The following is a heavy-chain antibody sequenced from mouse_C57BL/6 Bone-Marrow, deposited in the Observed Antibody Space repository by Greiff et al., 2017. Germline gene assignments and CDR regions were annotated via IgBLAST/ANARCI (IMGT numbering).Heavy chain of an antibody. CDR2: IDPSDSYT. CDR3: ARGEDYYCSRSLDY. Sequence: QVQLQQPGAELVRPGTSVKLSCKASGYTFTSYWMHWVKQRPGQGLEWIGVIDPSDSYTNYNQKFKGKTTLTVDTSSSTAYMQLSSLTSEGSAVYYSARGEDYYCSRSLDYWGQGTTLTVSS. J-gene: IGHJ2*01. CDR1: GYTFTSYW. D-gene: IGHD1-1*01. V-gene: IGHV1-59*01.